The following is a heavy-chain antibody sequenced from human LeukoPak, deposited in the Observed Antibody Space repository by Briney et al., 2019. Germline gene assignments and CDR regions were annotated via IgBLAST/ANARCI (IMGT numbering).Heavy chain of an antibody. CDR1: GDSINSLDL. D-gene: IGHD3-10*01. V-gene: IGHV4-4*02. J-gene: IGHJ4*02. CDR2: MYLSGTT. Sequence: SETLSLTCTVSGDSINSLDLWSWVRQPPGKGLEWIGEMYLSGTTHSNPSVKSRVTISIDKSKNQFFLNLSSVTAADTAIYFCATRHHSRTYMVPLDSWGQGTLVTVSS. CDR3: ATRHHSRTYMVPLDS.